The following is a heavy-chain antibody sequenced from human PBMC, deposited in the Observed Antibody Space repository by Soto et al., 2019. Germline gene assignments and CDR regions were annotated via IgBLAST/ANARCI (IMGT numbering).Heavy chain of an antibody. D-gene: IGHD3-10*01. CDR3: ANAYGGRGIMTKLFDS. J-gene: IGHJ5*01. CDR1: GFTFDNYA. V-gene: IGHV3-23*01. Sequence: EVQLLESGGGLVQPGGSLRISCTASGFTFDNYAMAWVRQAPGKGLAWVAGISGRGDRTNYLDSVKGRFTISRDNSKNRLYLQMKRLRAEDTALYYSANAYGGRGIMTKLFDSWGQGHLVAVSS. CDR2: ISGRGDRT.